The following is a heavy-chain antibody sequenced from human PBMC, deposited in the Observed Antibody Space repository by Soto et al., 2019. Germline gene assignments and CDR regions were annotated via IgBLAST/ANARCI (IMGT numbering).Heavy chain of an antibody. CDR1: GFTFSSYS. V-gene: IGHV3-48*02. D-gene: IGHD2-15*01. J-gene: IGHJ4*02. CDR3: ARLTTYCSGVSCGGAY. CDR2: ISSSSSTI. Sequence: GGSLRLSCAASGFTFSSYSMNWVRQAPGKGLEWVSYISSSSSTIYYADSVKGRFTISRDNAKNSLYLQMNSLRDEDTAVYYCARLTTYCSGVSCGGAYWGQGPLVPISS.